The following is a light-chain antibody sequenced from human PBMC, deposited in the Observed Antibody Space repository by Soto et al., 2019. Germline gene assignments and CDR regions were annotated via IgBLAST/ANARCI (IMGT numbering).Light chain of an antibody. CDR1: YSNIGAGYE. CDR2: GHN. V-gene: IGLV1-40*01. CDR3: QSFDSSVSVSGV. J-gene: IGLJ3*02. Sequence: QSVLTQPPSVSGAPGQRVTISCSGSYSNIGAGYEVHWYQQVPGTAPKLLVSGHNNRPSGVPDRFFGSKSGTSASLTIIGLQAEDEADYYCQSFDSSVSVSGVFGGGTKLTVL.